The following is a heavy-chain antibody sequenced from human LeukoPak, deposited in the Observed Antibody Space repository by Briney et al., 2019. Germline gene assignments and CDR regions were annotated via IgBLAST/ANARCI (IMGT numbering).Heavy chain of an antibody. CDR2: IYYSGST. J-gene: IGHJ6*03. CDR1: GGSISSGDYY. CDR3: ARGTYQLLYPYYYYYYMDV. V-gene: IGHV4-30-4*01. D-gene: IGHD2-2*02. Sequence: SETLSLTCTVSGGSISSGDYYWSWIRQPPGKGLEWIGYIYYSGSTYYNPSLKSRVTISVDTSKNQFSLKLSSVTAADTAVYYCARGTYQLLYPYYYYYYMDVWGKGTTVTVSS.